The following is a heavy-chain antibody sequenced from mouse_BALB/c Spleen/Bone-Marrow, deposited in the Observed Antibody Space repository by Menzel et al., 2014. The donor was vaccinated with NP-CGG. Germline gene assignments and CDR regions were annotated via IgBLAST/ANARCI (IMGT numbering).Heavy chain of an antibody. Sequence: EVKLLESGGGLVQPGGSLRLSCATSGFTFTDYYMNWVRQPPGRALEWLAFIRNKANGYTTEYSASVKGRITISRDISKSILYLQMNSVSSDENAPYYSARDMGWLLFDSWGQGATLTVSS. CDR1: GFTFTDYY. V-gene: IGHV7-3*02. CDR3: ARDMGWLLFDS. D-gene: IGHD2-3*01. CDR2: IRNKANGYTT. J-gene: IGHJ2*01.